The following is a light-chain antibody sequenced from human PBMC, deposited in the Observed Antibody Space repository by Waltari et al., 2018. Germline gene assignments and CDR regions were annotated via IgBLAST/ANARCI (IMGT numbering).Light chain of an antibody. CDR3: QQLYSYPHT. CDR2: TAS. J-gene: IGKJ4*01. V-gene: IGKV1-9*01. Sequence: DIHLTQSPSSLSASVGDRVTITCRASQGISNFLAWYQQKPGKAPELLIHTASTLQRGVPSRFSGSGSGTDFTLTISTLQPEDFAIYYCQQLYSYPHTFGGGAKVEIK. CDR1: QGISNF.